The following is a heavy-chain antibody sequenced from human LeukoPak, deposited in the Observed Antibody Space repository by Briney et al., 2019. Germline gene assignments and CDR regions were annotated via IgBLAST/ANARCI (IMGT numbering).Heavy chain of an antibody. Sequence: PWGTLSLTCAVSGGSISSSNWWGRVRQPPGRGLEWIGEIYHSGSTNYNPSLKSRVTISVDKSKNQFSLKLSSVTAADTAVYYCASSIRYSGYEADYWGQGTLVTVSS. J-gene: IGHJ4*02. CDR2: IYHSGST. CDR3: ASSIRYSGYEADY. CDR1: GGSISSSNW. V-gene: IGHV4-4*02. D-gene: IGHD5-12*01.